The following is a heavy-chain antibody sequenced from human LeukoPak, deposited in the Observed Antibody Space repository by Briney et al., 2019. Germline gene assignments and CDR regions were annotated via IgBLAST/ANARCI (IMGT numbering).Heavy chain of an antibody. CDR3: TRHVAYYDSSGYYSDY. CDR1: GCTFSGSA. Sequence: GGSLRLSCAASGCTFSGSAMHWVRQASGKWLECVGRIRSKANSYATAYAAAVKGRFTISRDDSKNTAYLQMNSLKTEDTAVYYCTRHVAYYDSSGYYSDYWGQGTLVTVSS. D-gene: IGHD3-22*01. CDR2: IRSKANSYAT. J-gene: IGHJ4*02. V-gene: IGHV3-73*01.